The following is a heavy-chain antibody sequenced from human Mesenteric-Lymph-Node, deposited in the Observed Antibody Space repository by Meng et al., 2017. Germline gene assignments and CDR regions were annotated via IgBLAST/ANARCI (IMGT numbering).Heavy chain of an antibody. CDR1: GFTFNSHW. CDR2: INTDGTIT. J-gene: IGHJ1*01. Sequence: GESLKISCAASGFTFNSHWMHWVRQAAGKGLVWVSTINTDGTITSFADYVKGRVTISRDNAKNTLFLQMNSLRVEDTAVYYCANDRFTQWGQGTLVTVSS. V-gene: IGHV3-74*01. CDR3: ANDRFTQ. D-gene: IGHD1-1*01.